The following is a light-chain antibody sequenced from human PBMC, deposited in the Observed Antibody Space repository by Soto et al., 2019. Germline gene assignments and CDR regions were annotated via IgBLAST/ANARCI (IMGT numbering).Light chain of an antibody. CDR3: SSYTSSSTLYV. CDR1: SSDIGGYNY. CDR2: EVS. Sequence: SVLTQPASVSVSPGQSITISCAGTSSDIGGYNYVSWYQQHPGKAPKVMIYEVSNRPSGVSNRFSGSKSGNTASLTISGLQAEDEADYYCSSYTSSSTLYVFGSGTKVTVL. J-gene: IGLJ1*01. V-gene: IGLV2-14*01.